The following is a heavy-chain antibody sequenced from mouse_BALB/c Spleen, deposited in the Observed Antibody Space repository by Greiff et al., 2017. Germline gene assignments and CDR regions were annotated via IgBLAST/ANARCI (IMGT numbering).Heavy chain of an antibody. V-gene: IGHV5-12-1*01. CDR3: ARQGGNYEGVAY. Sequence: EVKLVESGGGLVKPGGSLKLSCAASGFAFSSYDMSWVRQTPEKRLEWVAYISSGGGSTYYPDTVKGRFTISRDNAKNTLYLQMSSLKSEDTAMYYCARQGGNYEGVAYWGQGTLVTGSA. CDR1: GFAFSSYD. J-gene: IGHJ3*01. CDR2: ISSGGGST. D-gene: IGHD2-1*01.